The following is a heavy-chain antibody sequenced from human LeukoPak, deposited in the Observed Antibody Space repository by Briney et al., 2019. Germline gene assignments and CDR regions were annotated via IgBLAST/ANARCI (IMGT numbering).Heavy chain of an antibody. CDR3: ARGDSGSYPTSFDY. Sequence: GGSLRLPCAASGFTFSSYAMHWVRQAPGKGLEWVAVISYDGSNKYYADSVKGRFTISRDNSKNTLYLQMNSLRAEDTAVYYCARGDSGSYPTSFDYWGQGTLVTVSS. CDR1: GFTFSSYA. J-gene: IGHJ4*02. CDR2: ISYDGSNK. V-gene: IGHV3-30-3*01. D-gene: IGHD1-26*01.